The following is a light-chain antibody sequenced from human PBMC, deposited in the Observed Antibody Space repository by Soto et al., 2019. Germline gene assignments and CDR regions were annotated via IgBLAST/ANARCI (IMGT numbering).Light chain of an antibody. CDR2: RNN. V-gene: IGLV1-47*01. CDR1: SSNIGRNY. CDR3: AAWDDSLSEWV. Sequence: QSVLTQPPSASGTPGQRVTISCSGSSSNIGRNYVYWYQQLPGTAPKLLIYRNNQRPSGVPDRFSGSKSGTSASLAISGLRSEDEADYYCAAWDDSLSEWVFGGGTKLTVL. J-gene: IGLJ3*02.